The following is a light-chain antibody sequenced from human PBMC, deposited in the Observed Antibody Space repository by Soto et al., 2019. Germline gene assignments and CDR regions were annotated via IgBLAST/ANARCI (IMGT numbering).Light chain of an antibody. CDR1: QSIGTN. Sequence: EVVMTQSPATLSVSPGARATLSCSASQSIGTNLAWYQHKPGQPPSLLIYGAATRATGVPARFRGSGSGTQFTLTITSLQSEDFAVYYCQQYNSWTWTFGQGTRVDIK. V-gene: IGKV3-15*01. CDR3: QQYNSWTWT. CDR2: GAA. J-gene: IGKJ1*01.